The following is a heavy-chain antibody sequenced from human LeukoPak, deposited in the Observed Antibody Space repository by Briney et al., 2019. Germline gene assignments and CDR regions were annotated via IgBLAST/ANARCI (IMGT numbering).Heavy chain of an antibody. Sequence: ASVNVSCKVSGYTLTELSMHWVRQAPGKGLEWMGGFDPEDGETIYAQKFQGRVTMTEDTSTDTAYMELSSLRSEDTAVYYCATSDYGSGSWYYFDYRGQGTLVTVSS. CDR3: ATSDYGSGSWYYFDY. J-gene: IGHJ4*02. CDR2: FDPEDGET. V-gene: IGHV1-24*01. CDR1: GYTLTELS. D-gene: IGHD3-10*01.